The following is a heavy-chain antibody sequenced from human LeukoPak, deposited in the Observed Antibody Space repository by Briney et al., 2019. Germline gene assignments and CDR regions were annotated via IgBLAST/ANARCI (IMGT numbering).Heavy chain of an antibody. V-gene: IGHV4-4*07. J-gene: IGHJ5*02. CDR1: GGSISSYY. CDR2: IYTSGST. CDR3: ARGRKQWLVPYRLGRFDP. D-gene: IGHD6-19*01. Sequence: SETLSLTCTVSGGSISSYYWSWIRQPAGKGLEWIGRIYTSGSTNYNPSLKSRVTMSVDTSKNQFSLKLSSVTAADTAVYYCARGRKQWLVPYRLGRFDPWGQGTLVTVSS.